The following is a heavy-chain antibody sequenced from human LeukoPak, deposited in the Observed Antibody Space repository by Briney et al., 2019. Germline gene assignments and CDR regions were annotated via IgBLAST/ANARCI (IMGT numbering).Heavy chain of an antibody. D-gene: IGHD3-10*01. CDR2: INPKNGDT. V-gene: IGHV1-2*02. CDR3: AREHPSGGYLRDPYPFDY. J-gene: IGHJ4*02. Sequence: GASVKVSCKASGYSFTDHSMHWVRQAPGQGLEWMGWINPKNGDTNYAQNFQGRVTMTRDTSITTVYMELSRLKSDDTAVYYCAREHPSGGYLRDPYPFDYWGQGILVTVSS. CDR1: GYSFTDHS.